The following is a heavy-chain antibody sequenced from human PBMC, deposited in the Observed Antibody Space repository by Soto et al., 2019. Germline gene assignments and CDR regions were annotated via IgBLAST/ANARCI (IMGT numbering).Heavy chain of an antibody. Sequence: GWCMRLSCAASGVTVSSYAMDGVRQAPGKGLEYVSAISSNGGSTYYADSVKGRFTISRDNSKNTLYLQMSSLRAEDTAVYYCVKGVRYYYDSSGYYLCWGQGTLVTVSS. CDR2: ISSNGGST. CDR1: GVTVSSYA. J-gene: IGHJ4*02. V-gene: IGHV3-64D*08. D-gene: IGHD3-22*01. CDR3: VKGVRYYYDSSGYYLC.